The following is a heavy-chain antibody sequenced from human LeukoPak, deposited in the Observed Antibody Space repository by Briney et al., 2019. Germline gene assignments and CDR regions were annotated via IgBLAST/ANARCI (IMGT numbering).Heavy chain of an antibody. CDR1: GGSISSYY. J-gene: IGHJ3*02. D-gene: IGHD6-25*01. Sequence: SETLSLTCTVSGGSISSYYWSWIRQPPGKGLEWIGYIYYSGSTNYNPSLRSRITTSVDTSKNQFSLKLSSVTAADTAVYYCARHVIAADDAFDIWGQGTMVTVSS. CDR3: ARHVIAADDAFDI. CDR2: IYYSGST. V-gene: IGHV4-59*08.